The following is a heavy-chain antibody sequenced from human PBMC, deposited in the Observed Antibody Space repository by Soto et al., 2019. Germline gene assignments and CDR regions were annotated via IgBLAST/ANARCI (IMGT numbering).Heavy chain of an antibody. Sequence: QVPLQESSPGLVKPSQTLSLTCNVSGGSISGGRYYWNWIRQHPGKGLEWIGNIYDNGIPYYNPSLKSRVIISEDTSKNQFSLRLSSVTAADTAVYYCTRDRGFGMDVWGQGTTVTVSS. CDR3: TRDRGFGMDV. CDR2: IYDNGIP. V-gene: IGHV4-31*03. CDR1: GGSISGGRYY. J-gene: IGHJ6*02.